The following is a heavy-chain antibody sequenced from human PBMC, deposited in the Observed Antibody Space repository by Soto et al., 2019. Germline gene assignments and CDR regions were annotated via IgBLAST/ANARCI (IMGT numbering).Heavy chain of an antibody. CDR3: ARARLWPRYFDY. J-gene: IGHJ4*02. V-gene: IGHV3-11*01. CDR1: GFAFSDHY. D-gene: IGHD3-10*01. Sequence: QVQLVESGGGLVQPGGSLRLSCEASGFAFSDHYMSWVRQAPGQGLEWVSYISDSGSIVYVADSVKGRFTISRDNAKNSLYLQMNSLRAADTAIYYCARARLWPRYFDYWGQGALVTVSP. CDR2: ISDSGSIV.